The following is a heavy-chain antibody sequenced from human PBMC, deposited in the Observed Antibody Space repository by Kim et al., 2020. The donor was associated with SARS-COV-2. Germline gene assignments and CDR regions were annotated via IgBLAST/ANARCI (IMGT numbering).Heavy chain of an antibody. V-gene: IGHV1-3*01. CDR3: ASETLRAYYYYYYGMDV. CDR2: INAGNGNT. D-gene: IGHD3-10*01. CDR1: GYTFTSYA. J-gene: IGHJ6*02. Sequence: ASVKVSCKASGYTFTSYAMHWVRQAPGQRLEWMGWINAGNGNTKYSQKFQGRVTITRDTSASTAYMELSSLRSEDTAVYYCASETLRAYYYYYYGMDVWGQGTTVTVSS.